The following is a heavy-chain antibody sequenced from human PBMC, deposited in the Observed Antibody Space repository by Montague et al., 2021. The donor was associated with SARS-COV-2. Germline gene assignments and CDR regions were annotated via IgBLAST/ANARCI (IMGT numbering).Heavy chain of an antibody. D-gene: IGHD5/OR15-5a*01. CDR1: GGTISTDNLYWY. Sequence: SETLSLTCLVSGGTISTDNLYWYWAWLRQPPGKGLEWIGSIFHNGDSYYNPSLNTRVTISIDTSRNYFSLSLTSVTAPDTAVYYCARHVSNLRAAVDYFDYWGQGTPVTVSS. J-gene: IGHJ4*02. CDR3: ARHVSNLRAAVDYFDY. V-gene: IGHV4-39*01. CDR2: IFHNGDS.